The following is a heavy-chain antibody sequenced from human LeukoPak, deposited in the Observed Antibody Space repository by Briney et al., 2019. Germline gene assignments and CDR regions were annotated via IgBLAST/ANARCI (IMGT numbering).Heavy chain of an antibody. CDR1: GYTFTGYY. D-gene: IGHD6-25*01. CDR2: INPNSGGT. CDR3: AREAATATGYYYYYMDV. V-gene: IGHV1-2*02. Sequence: ASVKVSCKASGYTFTGYYKHWVRQAPGQGLEWMGWINPNSGGTNYAQKLQGRVTMTTDTSTSTAYMELRSLSSDDTAVYYCAREAATATGYYYYYMDVWGKGTTVTISS. J-gene: IGHJ6*03.